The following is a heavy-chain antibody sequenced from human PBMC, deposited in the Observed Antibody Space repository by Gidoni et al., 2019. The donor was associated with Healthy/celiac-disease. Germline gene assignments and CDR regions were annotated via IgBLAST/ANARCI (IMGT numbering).Heavy chain of an antibody. V-gene: IGHV1-69*01. J-gene: IGHJ6*02. CDR1: AAPFGSYA. CDR2: IIPIFGTA. D-gene: IGHD2-15*01. CDR3: ARGVVAASHYYYGMDV. Sequence: QVQLVQSGAQVKKPGSSVTGSCTASAAPFGSYAISWLRQAPGQGFEWRGGIIPIFGTANYAQKFQGRVTITADESTSTAYMELSSLRSEDTAVYYCARGVVAASHYYYGMDVWGQGTTVTVSS.